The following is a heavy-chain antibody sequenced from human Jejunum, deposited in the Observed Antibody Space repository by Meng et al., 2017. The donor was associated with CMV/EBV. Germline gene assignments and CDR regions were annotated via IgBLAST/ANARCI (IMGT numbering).Heavy chain of an antibody. CDR2: ISGSGDNI. J-gene: IGHJ3*01. D-gene: IGHD1-26*01. V-gene: IGHV3-48*03. CDR1: AFSSLE. Sequence: AFSSLEMHWVPQAPGKGLEWVSYISGSGDNIYYANSVKGRFTVSRDNAKNTLWLQMNTLRPEDTAVYYCASRVGVVGATHGAFDVWGPGTMVTVSS. CDR3: ASRVGVVGATHGAFDV.